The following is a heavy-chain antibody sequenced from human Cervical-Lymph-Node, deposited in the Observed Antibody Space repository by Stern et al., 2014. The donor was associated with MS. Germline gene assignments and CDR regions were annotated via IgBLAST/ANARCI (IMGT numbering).Heavy chain of an antibody. Sequence: QVQLMQSGAEVKKPGSSVKVSCKASGGTFSTYGIYWVRQAPGQGLEWMGRIIPMLGIANYAQKFQDRVTLTADKSTSTAYMELSSLRFDDTAVYYCARGVATVTDQLNFDYWGQGTLVTVSS. D-gene: IGHD4-17*01. CDR3: ARGVATVTDQLNFDY. CDR1: GGTFSTYG. V-gene: IGHV1-69*04. J-gene: IGHJ4*02. CDR2: IIPMLGIA.